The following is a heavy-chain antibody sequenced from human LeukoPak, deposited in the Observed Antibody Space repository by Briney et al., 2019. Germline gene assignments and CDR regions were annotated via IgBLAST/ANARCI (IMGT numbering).Heavy chain of an antibody. CDR2: ISAYNGNT. CDR3: SRDSPRLLWFGEPNWFDP. J-gene: IGHJ5*02. V-gene: IGHV1-18*04. D-gene: IGHD3-10*01. CDR1: AYTFTSYG. Sequence: ASLKVSCKASAYTFTSYGISCVRQAPGQGLEWMGWISAYNGNTNYAQKLQGRVTMTTDTSTSTAYMELRSLRSDDTAVYYCSRDSPRLLWFGEPNWFDPWGQGTLVTVSS.